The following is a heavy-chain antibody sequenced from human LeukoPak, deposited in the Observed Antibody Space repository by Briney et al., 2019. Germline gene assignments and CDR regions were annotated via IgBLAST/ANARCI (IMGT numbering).Heavy chain of an antibody. CDR1: GGSISSAGYY. CDR2: IYYSGST. CDR3: ARLRGGVYNYWNFDY. V-gene: IGHV4-39*01. D-gene: IGHD5/OR15-5a*01. Sequence: SETLSLTCTVSGGSISSAGYYWGWIRQPPGKGLEWIANIYYSGSTYYNPSLKSRVTISVDTSKNQFSLKLSSVTAADTAVYYCARLRGGVYNYWNFDYWGQGTLVTVSS. J-gene: IGHJ4*02.